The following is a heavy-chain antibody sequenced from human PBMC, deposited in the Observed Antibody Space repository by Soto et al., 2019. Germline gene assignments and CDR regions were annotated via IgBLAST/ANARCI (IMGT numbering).Heavy chain of an antibody. CDR3: AREGYCSSTSCFSYYYYGMDV. V-gene: IGHV3-7*04. CDR1: GFTFSSYW. D-gene: IGHD2-2*01. J-gene: IGHJ6*02. CDR2: IKQDGSEK. Sequence: EVQLVESGGGLVQPGGSLRLSCAASGFTFSSYWMSWVRQAPGKGLEWVANIKQDGSEKYYVDSVKGRFTISRDNAKNSLYMQMNSLRAEDTVVYYCAREGYCSSTSCFSYYYYGMDVWGQGTTVTVSS.